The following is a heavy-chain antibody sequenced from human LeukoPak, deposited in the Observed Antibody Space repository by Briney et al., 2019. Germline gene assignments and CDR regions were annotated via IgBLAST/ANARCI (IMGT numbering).Heavy chain of an antibody. Sequence: SVKVSCKASGGTFSSYAISWVRQAPGQGLEWMGGIIPIFGTANYAQKFQGRVTITADKSTSTAYMGLSSLRSEDTAVYYCARGDSSGYDVDYWGQGTLVTVSS. CDR2: IIPIFGTA. V-gene: IGHV1-69*06. CDR1: GGTFSSYA. D-gene: IGHD3-22*01. J-gene: IGHJ4*02. CDR3: ARGDSSGYDVDY.